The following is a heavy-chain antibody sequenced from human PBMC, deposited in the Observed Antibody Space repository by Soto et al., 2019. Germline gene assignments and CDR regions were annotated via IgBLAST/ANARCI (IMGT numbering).Heavy chain of an antibody. Sequence: GASVKVSCKASGGTFSSYAISWVRQAPGQGLEWMGGIIPIFGTANYAQKFQGRVTITADESTSTAYMELSSLRSEDTAVYYCARRGHYYYGMDVWGQGTTVTVSS. V-gene: IGHV1-69*13. J-gene: IGHJ6*02. CDR3: ARRGHYYYGMDV. CDR2: IIPIFGTA. CDR1: GGTFSSYA.